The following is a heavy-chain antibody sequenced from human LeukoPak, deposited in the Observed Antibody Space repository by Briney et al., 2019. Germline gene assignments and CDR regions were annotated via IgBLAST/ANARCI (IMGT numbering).Heavy chain of an antibody. CDR3: ARGGVPAAMGDPPPNWFDP. D-gene: IGHD2-2*01. V-gene: IGHV1-69*13. CDR1: GGTFSSYA. J-gene: IGHJ5*02. Sequence: ASVKVSCKASGGTFSSYAISWVRQAPGQGLEWMGGIIPIFGTANYAQKFQGRVTITADESTSTAYMELSSLRSEDTAVYYCARGGVPAAMGDPPPNWFDPWGQGTLVTVSS. CDR2: IIPIFGTA.